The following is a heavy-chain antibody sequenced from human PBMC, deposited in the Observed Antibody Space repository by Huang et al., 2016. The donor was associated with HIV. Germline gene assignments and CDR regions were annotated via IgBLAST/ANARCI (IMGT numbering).Heavy chain of an antibody. CDR2: VHHSGRT. CDR3: ARDRRLPIVPSDY. Sequence: QFQLQESGPGLVKPSETLSLTCTVSGDSITTHYWDWMRQPPGKGLEWIGSVHHSGRTNDNPSLRSRVTISVDTSRNQFSLRLSSVTAADTAVYYCARDRRLPIVPSDYWGRGTLVTVSS. J-gene: IGHJ4*02. V-gene: IGHV4-59*11. CDR1: GDSITTHY. D-gene: IGHD5-12*01.